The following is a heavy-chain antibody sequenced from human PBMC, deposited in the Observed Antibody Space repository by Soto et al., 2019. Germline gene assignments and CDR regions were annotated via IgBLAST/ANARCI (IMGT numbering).Heavy chain of an antibody. D-gene: IGHD3-16*02. CDR1: GFTFSSYA. Sequence: QVQLVESGGGVVQPGRSLRLSCAASGFTFSSYAMHWVRQAPGKGLEWVAVISNDGSNKYYADSVKGRFTISRDNSKNTLYLQMNSLRAEDTAVYYCARVPVGGVIVISWFDPWGQGTLVTVSS. V-gene: IGHV3-30-3*01. CDR3: ARVPVGGVIVISWFDP. J-gene: IGHJ5*02. CDR2: ISNDGSNK.